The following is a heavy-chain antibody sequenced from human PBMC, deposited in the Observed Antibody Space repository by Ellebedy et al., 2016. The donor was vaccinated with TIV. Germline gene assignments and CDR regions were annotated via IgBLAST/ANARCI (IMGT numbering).Heavy chain of an antibody. J-gene: IGHJ5*02. CDR2: MNPKSGHT. V-gene: IGHV1-8*01. D-gene: IGHD2-2*01. CDR3: ARRRCCSSTTCKVKTIFGMMTPSPIDT. CDR1: GYTFTNYD. Sequence: ASVKVSXXTSGYTFTNYDISWVRTATGQGLEGMGWMNPKSGHTGYAQKFLGRLTLTRNTSVNTAYMELSSLKFEDTAVYYCARRRCCSSTTCKVKTIFGMMTPSPIDTWGRGTLVTVSS.